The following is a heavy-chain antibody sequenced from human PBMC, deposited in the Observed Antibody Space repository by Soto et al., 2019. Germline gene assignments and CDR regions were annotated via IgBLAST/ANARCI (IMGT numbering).Heavy chain of an antibody. Sequence: GGSLRLSCAASGFPVSSNYMSWVRQAPGKGLEWVSVIYSGGSTYYAASVKGRFTISRDNSKNTLYLQMNSLRDEDTAVYYCTRDRVSGSDSPTYYFDYWGQGTLVTVSS. CDR2: IYSGGST. J-gene: IGHJ4*02. V-gene: IGHV3-66*01. D-gene: IGHD3-10*01. CDR3: TRDRVSGSDSPTYYFDY. CDR1: GFPVSSNY.